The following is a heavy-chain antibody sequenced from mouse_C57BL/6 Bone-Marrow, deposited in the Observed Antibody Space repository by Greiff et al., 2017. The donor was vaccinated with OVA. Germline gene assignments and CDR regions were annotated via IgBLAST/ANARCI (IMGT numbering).Heavy chain of an antibody. J-gene: IGHJ3*01. CDR2: IHPSDSDT. CDR3: AIGPYDYDAGLTWFAY. Sequence: QVQLKQPGAELVKPGASVKVSCKASGYTFTSYWMHWVKQRPGQGLEWIGRIHPSDSDTNYNQKFKGKATLTVDKSSSTAYMQLSSLTSEDSAVYYCAIGPYDYDAGLTWFAYWGQGTLVTVSA. CDR1: GYTFTSYW. D-gene: IGHD2-4*01. V-gene: IGHV1-74*01.